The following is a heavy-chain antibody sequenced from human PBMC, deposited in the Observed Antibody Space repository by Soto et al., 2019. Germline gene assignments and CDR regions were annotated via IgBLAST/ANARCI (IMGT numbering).Heavy chain of an antibody. Sequence: GGSLRLSCAASGFTFSSYAMSWVRQAPGKGLEWVSAISGSGGSTYYADSVKGRFTISRDNSKNTLYLQMNSLRAEDTAVYYCAKARITMIVVVLGSTRVLFDYWGQGTRVTVSS. V-gene: IGHV3-23*01. D-gene: IGHD3-22*01. J-gene: IGHJ4*02. CDR2: ISGSGGST. CDR1: GFTFSSYA. CDR3: AKARITMIVVVLGSTRVLFDY.